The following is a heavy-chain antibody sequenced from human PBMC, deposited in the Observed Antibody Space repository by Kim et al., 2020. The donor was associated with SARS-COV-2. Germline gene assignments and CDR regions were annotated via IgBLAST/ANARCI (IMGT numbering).Heavy chain of an antibody. J-gene: IGHJ4*02. CDR2: ISSSSSTI. CDR3: ARGSQGRYFDWLLSPGDY. CDR1: GFTFSSYS. Sequence: GGSLRLSCAASGFTFSSYSMNWVRQAPGKGLEWVSYISSSSSTIYYADSVKGRFTISRDNAKNSLYLQMNSLRDEYTAVYYCARGSQGRYFDWLLSPGDYWGQGTLVTVSS. D-gene: IGHD3-9*01. V-gene: IGHV3-48*02.